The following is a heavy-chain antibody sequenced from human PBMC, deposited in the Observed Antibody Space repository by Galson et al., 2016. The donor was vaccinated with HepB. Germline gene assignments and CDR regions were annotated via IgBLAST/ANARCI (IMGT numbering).Heavy chain of an antibody. D-gene: IGHD3-3*01. V-gene: IGHV3-7*01. CDR1: GFTFGSYG. CDR2: IRADGTAN. CDR3: ARELTYYDFWSGYSYPKYYYYGMDV. Sequence: SLRLSCAASGFTFGSYGMTWVRQAPGKGLGWVGNIRADGTANDYVGSVKGRFTMSRGNAKNSPYLQMNSLRAEDTAVYYCARELTYYDFWSGYSYPKYYYYGMDVWGQGTTVTVSS. J-gene: IGHJ6*02.